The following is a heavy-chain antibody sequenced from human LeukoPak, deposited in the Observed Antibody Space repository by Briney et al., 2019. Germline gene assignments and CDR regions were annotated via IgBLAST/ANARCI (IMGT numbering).Heavy chain of an antibody. D-gene: IGHD4-17*01. Sequence: ASVKVSCKASGYTFTSYGISWLRQAPGPGLEWMGWISAYNGNTNYAQKLQCRVTMTTDTSKSTAYMELRSLKSDDTAVAYCARDDYGDYGRGYFYYWGQGTLVTVSS. CDR1: GYTFTSYG. CDR3: ARDDYGDYGRGYFYY. CDR2: ISAYNGNT. V-gene: IGHV1-18*01. J-gene: IGHJ4*02.